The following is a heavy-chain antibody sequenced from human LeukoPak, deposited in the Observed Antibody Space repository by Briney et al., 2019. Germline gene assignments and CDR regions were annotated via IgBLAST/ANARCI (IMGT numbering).Heavy chain of an antibody. Sequence: SETLSLTCTVSGGSVSNYYWSWIRQPPGKGLEWIGYIYYSGSTNYNPSLKSRVTMSVDTSKNQFSLKLSSVTAADTAVYYCARDGEGELLSGAFDIWGQGTMVTVSS. CDR1: GGSVSNYY. D-gene: IGHD1-26*01. CDR3: ARDGEGELLSGAFDI. CDR2: IYYSGST. V-gene: IGHV4-59*02. J-gene: IGHJ3*02.